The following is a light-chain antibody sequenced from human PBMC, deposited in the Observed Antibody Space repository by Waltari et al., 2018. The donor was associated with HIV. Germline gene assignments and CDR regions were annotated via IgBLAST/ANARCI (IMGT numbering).Light chain of an antibody. CDR3: AAWDDSLNGLV. V-gene: IGLV4-69*01. CDR1: GGPSATP. J-gene: IGLJ2*01. Sequence: QLVLTQSPSASASLGASVRLTCTRTGGPSATPIAWLQHQPEKGPRYLMKLNSDGSHSKGDGIPDRFSGSSSGAERYLTISSLQSEDEADYYCAAWDDSLNGLVFGGGTKLNVL. CDR2: LNSDGSH.